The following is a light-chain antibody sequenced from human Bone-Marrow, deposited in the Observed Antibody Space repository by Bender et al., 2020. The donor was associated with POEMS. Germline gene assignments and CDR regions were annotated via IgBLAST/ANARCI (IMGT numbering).Light chain of an antibody. CDR3: CSYAGDNTLV. CDR1: CSDVGTYNY. CDR2: DVS. J-gene: IGLJ3*02. V-gene: IGLV2-11*01. Sequence: QSALTQPRSVSGSPGQSVTISCTGTCSDVGTYNYVSWYQQHPDKAPKLIIYDVSKRPSGVPDRFSGSKSANTASVTISGLQADDEADYYCCSYAGDNTLVFGGGTKLTVL.